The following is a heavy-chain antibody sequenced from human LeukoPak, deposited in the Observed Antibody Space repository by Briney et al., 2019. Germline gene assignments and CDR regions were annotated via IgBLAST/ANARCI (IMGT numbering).Heavy chain of an antibody. J-gene: IGHJ4*02. CDR2: ISAYNGNT. D-gene: IGHD6-13*01. CDR1: GYTFTSYG. V-gene: IGHV1-18*04. CDR3: ARDIRIAAAGTRDFDY. Sequence: RASVTVSCKASGYTFTSYGVSWVRQAPGQGLEWMGWISAYNGNTNYAQKLQGRVTMTTDTSTSTAYMELRSLRSDDTAVYYCARDIRIAAAGTRDFDYWGQGTLVTVSS.